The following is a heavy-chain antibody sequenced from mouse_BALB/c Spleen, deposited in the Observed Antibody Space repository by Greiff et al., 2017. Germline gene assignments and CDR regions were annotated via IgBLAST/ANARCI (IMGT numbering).Heavy chain of an antibody. Sequence: VQLQQSGAELVRPGALVKLSCKASGFNIKDYYMHWVKQRPEQGLEWIGWIDPENGNTIYDPKFQGKASITADTSSNTAYLQLSSLTSEDTAVYYCASGSWFADWGQGTLVTVSA. CDR1: GFNIKDYY. D-gene: IGHD1-1*01. J-gene: IGHJ3*01. CDR2: IDPENGNT. CDR3: ASGSWFAD. V-gene: IGHV14-1*02.